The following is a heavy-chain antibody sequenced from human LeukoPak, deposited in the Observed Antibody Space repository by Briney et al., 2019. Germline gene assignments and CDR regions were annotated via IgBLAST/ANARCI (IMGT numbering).Heavy chain of an antibody. D-gene: IGHD6-13*01. CDR3: AKDMSIAAAGTLYYYYYGMDV. CDR2: IKQDGSEK. V-gene: IGHV3-7*01. Sequence: PGGSLRLSCAASGFTFSNYWLTWVRQAPGQGLEWVANIKQDGSEKHYVDSVKGRFTISRDNAKNSLYLQMNSLRAEDTAVYYCAKDMSIAAAGTLYYYYYGMDVWGQGTTVTVSS. CDR1: GFTFSNYW. J-gene: IGHJ6*02.